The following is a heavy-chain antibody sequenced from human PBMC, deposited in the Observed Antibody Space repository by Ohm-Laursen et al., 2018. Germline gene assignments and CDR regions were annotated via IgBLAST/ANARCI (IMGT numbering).Heavy chain of an antibody. CDR1: GFTFSDYY. CDR3: ARDPSRYSGSYPYYFDY. Sequence: SLRLSCAASGFTFSDYYMSWIRQAPGKGLERVSYISSSGSTIYYADSVKGRFTISRDNAKNSLYLQMNSLRAEDTAVYYCARDPSRYSGSYPYYFDYWGQGTLVTVSS. CDR2: ISSSGSTI. D-gene: IGHD1-26*01. V-gene: IGHV3-11*01. J-gene: IGHJ4*02.